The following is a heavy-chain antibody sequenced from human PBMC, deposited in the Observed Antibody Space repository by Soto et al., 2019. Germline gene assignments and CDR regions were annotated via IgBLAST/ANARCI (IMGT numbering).Heavy chain of an antibody. V-gene: IGHV3-23*01. CDR2: ISGSGGST. CDR1: GFTFSSYA. J-gene: IGHJ4*02. D-gene: IGHD2-2*02. CDR3: ATFAEVIVVVPAAIRSDY. Sequence: GGSLRLSCAASGFTFSSYAMSWVRQAPGKGLEWVSAISGSGGSTYYADSVKGRFTISRDNSKNTLYLQMNSLRAEDTAVYYCATFAEVIVVVPAAIRSDYWGQGTLVTVSS.